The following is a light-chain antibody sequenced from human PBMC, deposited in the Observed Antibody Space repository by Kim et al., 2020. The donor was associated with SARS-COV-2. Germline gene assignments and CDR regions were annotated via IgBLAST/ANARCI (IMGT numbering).Light chain of an antibody. J-gene: IGKJ3*01. CDR3: MQGTHWPFT. V-gene: IGKV2-30*01. Sequence: PASISCRSSQSLVYSDGNIYLNWFPQRPGQSPRRLIYKVSNRDSGVPDRVSGSGSGTDFTLQISRVEAEDVGVYYCMQGTHWPFTFGPGTKVDIK. CDR1: QSLVYSDGNIY. CDR2: KVS.